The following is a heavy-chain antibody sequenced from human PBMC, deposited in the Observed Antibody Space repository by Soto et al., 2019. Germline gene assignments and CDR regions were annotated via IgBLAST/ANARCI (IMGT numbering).Heavy chain of an antibody. CDR3: ARSYLYSSGWYYYGMDV. CDR2: INPNSGGT. V-gene: IGHV1-2*04. Sequence: ASVKVSCKASGYTFTGYYMHWVRQAPGQGLEWMGWINPNSGGTNYAQKFQGWVTMTRDTSISTAYMELSRLRSDDTAVYYCARSYLYSSGWYYYGMDVWGQGTTVTVSS. D-gene: IGHD6-19*01. CDR1: GYTFTGYY. J-gene: IGHJ6*02.